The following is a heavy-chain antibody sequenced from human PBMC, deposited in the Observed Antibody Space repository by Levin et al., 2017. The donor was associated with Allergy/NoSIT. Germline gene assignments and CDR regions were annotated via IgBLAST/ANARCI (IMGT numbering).Heavy chain of an antibody. CDR2: IYYSGST. Sequence: ESLKISCTVSGGSISTYYWSWIRQPPGKGLEWIGHIYYSGSTNYNPSLKSRVTMSVDTSKNQFSLKLSSVTAADTAVYYCVTTLAAADTRGWFDPWGQGTLVTVSS. CDR3: VTTLAAADTRGWFDP. V-gene: IGHV4-59*12. J-gene: IGHJ5*02. D-gene: IGHD6-13*01. CDR1: GGSISTYY.